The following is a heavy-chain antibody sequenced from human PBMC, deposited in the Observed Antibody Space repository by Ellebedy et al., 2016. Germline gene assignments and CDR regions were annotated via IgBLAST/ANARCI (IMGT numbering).Heavy chain of an antibody. CDR2: ISSSSSYI. CDR1: GFTFSSYS. Sequence: GESLKISXAASGFTFSSYSMNWVRQAPGKGLEWVSSISSSSSYIYYADSVKGRFTISRDNAKNSLYLQMNSLRAEDTAVYYCVKGRTTGDYWGQGTLVTVSS. V-gene: IGHV3-21*01. CDR3: VKGRTTGDY. D-gene: IGHD4-11*01. J-gene: IGHJ4*02.